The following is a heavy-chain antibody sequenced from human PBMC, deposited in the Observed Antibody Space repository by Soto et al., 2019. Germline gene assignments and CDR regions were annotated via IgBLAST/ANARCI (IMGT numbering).Heavy chain of an antibody. Sequence: SVQVSCKASGGTFSSYAIIWVRQAPGQGLEWMGGIIPIFGTANYAQKFQGRVTITADESTSTAYMELSSLRSEDTAVYYCASDGGFGELLIDYWGQGTLVTVSS. CDR1: GGTFSSYA. J-gene: IGHJ4*02. CDR3: ASDGGFGELLIDY. CDR2: IIPIFGTA. D-gene: IGHD3-10*01. V-gene: IGHV1-69*13.